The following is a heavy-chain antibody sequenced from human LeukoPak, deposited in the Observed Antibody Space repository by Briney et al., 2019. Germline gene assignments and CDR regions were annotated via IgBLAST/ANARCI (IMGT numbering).Heavy chain of an antibody. D-gene: IGHD5-12*01. CDR2: IYHSRST. Sequence: PSETLSLTCTVSGGSISTSSYYWGWIRQPPGKGLEWIGSIYHSRSTYYNASLKSRATISADTSKNQFSLKLSSVTAADTAVYYCARSPNSGYDPFDYWGQGTLVTVSS. CDR1: GGSISTSSYY. CDR3: ARSPNSGYDPFDY. V-gene: IGHV4-39*01. J-gene: IGHJ4*02.